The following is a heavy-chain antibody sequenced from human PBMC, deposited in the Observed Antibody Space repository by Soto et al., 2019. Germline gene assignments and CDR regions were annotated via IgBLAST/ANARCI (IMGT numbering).Heavy chain of an antibody. CDR2: IWYDGSNK. D-gene: IGHD3-3*01. CDR1: GFTFSSYG. CDR3: ARDDSYYDFCGGSKLPRYYYYGMDV. Sequence: PGGSLRLSCAASGFTFSSYGMHWVRQAPGKGLEWVAVIWYDGSNKYYADSVKGRFTISRDNSKNTLYLQMNSLRAEDTAVYYCARDDSYYDFCGGSKLPRYYYYGMDVWGQGTTVTVSS. V-gene: IGHV3-33*01. J-gene: IGHJ6*02.